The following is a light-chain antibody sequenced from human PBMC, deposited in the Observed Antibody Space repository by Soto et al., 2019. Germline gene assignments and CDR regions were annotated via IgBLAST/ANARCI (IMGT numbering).Light chain of an antibody. CDR2: EVS. J-gene: IGLJ2*01. V-gene: IGLV2-14*01. CDR3: SSYTTSSTRV. CDR1: SSDVGGYHS. Sequence: QSALTQPASLSGTPGQSITISCTGTSSDVGGYHSVSWYQQHPGIAPKLMIYEVSNRPSGVSNRFSGSKSGNTASLTISGLQAEDEADYYCSSYTTSSTRVFGGGTKLTVL.